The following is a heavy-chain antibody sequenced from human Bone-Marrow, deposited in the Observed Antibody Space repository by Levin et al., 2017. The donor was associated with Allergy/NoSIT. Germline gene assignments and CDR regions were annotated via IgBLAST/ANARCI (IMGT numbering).Heavy chain of an antibody. CDR1: GFTFSSYG. J-gene: IGHJ6*02. CDR3: ARGTNGASYTMDV. D-gene: IGHD1-1*01. V-gene: IGHV3-33*01. CDR2: IWFDGSNK. Sequence: PGGSLRLSCAASGFTFSSYGMHWVRQAPGKGLEWVAVIWFDGSNKYYGDSVEGRFTISRDNSKNTLYLQMNSLRAEDTAVYYCARGTNGASYTMDVWGQGTTVTVSS.